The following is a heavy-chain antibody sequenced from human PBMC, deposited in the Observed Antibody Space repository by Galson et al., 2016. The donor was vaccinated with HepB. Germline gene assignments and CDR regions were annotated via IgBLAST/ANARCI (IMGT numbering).Heavy chain of an antibody. V-gene: IGHV3-30*04. D-gene: IGHD6-19*01. CDR3: ARQWNNYYYYGMDV. CDR2: ISYDGSNK. Sequence: SLRLSCAASGFTFSSYAMHWVRQAPGKGLEWVAVISYDGSNKYYADSVKGRFTISRGNSKNTLYLQMNSLRAEDTAVYYCARQWNNYYYYGMDVWGQGTTVTVSS. CDR1: GFTFSSYA. J-gene: IGHJ6*02.